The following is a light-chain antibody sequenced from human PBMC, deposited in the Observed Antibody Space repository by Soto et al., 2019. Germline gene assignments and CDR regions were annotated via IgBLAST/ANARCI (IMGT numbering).Light chain of an antibody. J-gene: IGKJ4*01. CDR1: QSVSNF. Sequence: EIVLTQSPATLSLSPGERATLSCRASQSVSNFIALYQQKPGQASRLLIYDAFHRATGIPARFRGSGSGTDFTLTISRLEPEDFAVYYCQQYGSSPLTFGGGTKVDIK. CDR2: DAF. V-gene: IGKV3-20*01. CDR3: QQYGSSPLT.